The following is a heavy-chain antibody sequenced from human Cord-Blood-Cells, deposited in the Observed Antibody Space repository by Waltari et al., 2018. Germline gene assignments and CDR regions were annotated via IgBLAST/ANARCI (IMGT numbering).Heavy chain of an antibody. CDR3: ARKNWGSSQCFDY. J-gene: IGHJ4*02. Sequence: EVQLVESGGGLVKPGGSLRLSCAASGFTFSSYSMNWVRQAPGEGLEVVSSISSSSSYIYYADSVKGRFTISRDNAKNSLYLQMNSLRAEDTAVYYCARKNWGSSQCFDYWGQGTLVTVSS. D-gene: IGHD7-27*01. V-gene: IGHV3-21*01. CDR2: ISSSSSYI. CDR1: GFTFSSYS.